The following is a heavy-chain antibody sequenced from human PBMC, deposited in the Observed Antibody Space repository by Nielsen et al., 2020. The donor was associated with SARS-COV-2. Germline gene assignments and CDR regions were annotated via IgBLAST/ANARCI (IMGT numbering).Heavy chain of an antibody. CDR2: IWYDGSEI. CDR1: GFTFGSYG. J-gene: IGHJ4*02. Sequence: GGSLRLSCAASGFTFGSYGMHWVRQAPGKGLEWLAVIWYDGSEIYYADSVNGRFTISRDTFKNTLYLQMDSLRVEDTAVYYCTRAPYSSGDFDFWGQGTLVTVSS. V-gene: IGHV3-33*01. D-gene: IGHD6-25*01. CDR3: TRAPYSSGDFDF.